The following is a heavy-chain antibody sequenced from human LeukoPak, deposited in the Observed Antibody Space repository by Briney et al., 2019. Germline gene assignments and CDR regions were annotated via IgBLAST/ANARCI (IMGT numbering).Heavy chain of an antibody. D-gene: IGHD2-21*02. CDR1: GGSFSGYY. CDR2: INHSGST. Sequence: SETLSLTCAVYGGSFSGYYWSWIRQPPGKGPEWIGEINHSGSTNYNPSLKSRVTISVDTSKDQFSLKLSSVAAADTAVYYCASSVVTAIYDAFDIWGQGTMVTVSS. J-gene: IGHJ3*02. CDR3: ASSVVTAIYDAFDI. V-gene: IGHV4-34*01.